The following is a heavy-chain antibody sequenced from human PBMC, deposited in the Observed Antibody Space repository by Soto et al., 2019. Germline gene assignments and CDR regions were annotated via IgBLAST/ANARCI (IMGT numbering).Heavy chain of an antibody. CDR1: GFTFSSYW. D-gene: IGHD2-2*01. V-gene: IGHV3-7*04. CDR3: ARHYCSSTSCRQAPRLMDV. CDR2: IKQDGSEK. J-gene: IGHJ6*02. Sequence: GGSLRLSCAASGFTFSSYWMSWVRQAPGKGLVWVANIKQDGSEKYYVDSVKGRFTISRDNAKNSLYLQMNSLRAEDTAVYYCARHYCSSTSCRQAPRLMDVWGQGTTVTVSS.